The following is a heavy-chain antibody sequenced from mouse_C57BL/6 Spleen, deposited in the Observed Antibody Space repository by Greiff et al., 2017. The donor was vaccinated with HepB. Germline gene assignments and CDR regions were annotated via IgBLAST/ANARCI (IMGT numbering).Heavy chain of an antibody. J-gene: IGHJ1*03. D-gene: IGHD1-1*01. CDR2: IDPETGGT. CDR3: TRDWDYYGSYWYFDV. V-gene: IGHV1-15*01. Sequence: VQLQQSGAELVRPGASVTLSCKASGYTFTDYEMHWVKQTPVHGLEWIGAIDPETGGTAYNQKFKGKAILTADKSSSTAYMELRSLTSEDSAVYYCTRDWDYYGSYWYFDVWGTGTTVTVSS. CDR1: GYTFTDYE.